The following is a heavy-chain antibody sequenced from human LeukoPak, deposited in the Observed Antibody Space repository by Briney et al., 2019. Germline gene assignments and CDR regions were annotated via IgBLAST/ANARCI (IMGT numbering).Heavy chain of an antibody. CDR1: GYTFTNYD. CDR2: MNPNSGST. V-gene: IGHV1-8*01. CDR3: ARVGFHDSSGYYSLDYYYGMDV. J-gene: IGHJ6*02. Sequence: GASVKVSCKASGYTFTNYDFNWMRQATGQGLEWMGWMNPNSGSTGYAQKFQGRVTMTRDTSISTAYMELSSLRSEDTAVYYCARVGFHDSSGYYSLDYYYGMDVWGQGTTVTVSS. D-gene: IGHD3-22*01.